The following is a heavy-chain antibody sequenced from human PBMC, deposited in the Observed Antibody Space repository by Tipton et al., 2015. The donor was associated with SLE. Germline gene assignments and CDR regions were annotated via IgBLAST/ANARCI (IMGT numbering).Heavy chain of an antibody. CDR3: ARDMGACLRYFDL. CDR2: IYYSGST. Sequence: TLSLTCTVSGGSVSSGSYYWSWIRQPPGKGLEWIGYIYYSGSTNYNPSLKSRVTISVDTSKNQFSLKLRSVTAADTAVYYCARDMGACLRYFDLWGRGTLVTVSS. CDR1: GGSVSSGSYY. V-gene: IGHV4-61*01. J-gene: IGHJ2*01.